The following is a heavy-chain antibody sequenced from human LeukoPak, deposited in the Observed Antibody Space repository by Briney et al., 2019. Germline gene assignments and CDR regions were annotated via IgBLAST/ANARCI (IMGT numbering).Heavy chain of an antibody. CDR3: ARGSRGGYNWFDP. D-gene: IGHD3-16*01. CDR1: GGSIVSYY. CDR2: IHYSGST. Sequence: SETLSLTCTVSGGSIVSYYWSWIRQPPGKGLEWIGYIHYSGSTNYNPSLKSRVTISVDTSKNQFSLRLSSVTAADTALYYCARGSRGGYNWFDPWGQGTLVIVSS. V-gene: IGHV4-59*01. J-gene: IGHJ5*02.